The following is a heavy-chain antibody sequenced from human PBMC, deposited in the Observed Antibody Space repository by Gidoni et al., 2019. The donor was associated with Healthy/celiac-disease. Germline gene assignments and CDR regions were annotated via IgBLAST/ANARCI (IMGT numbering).Heavy chain of an antibody. Sequence: EVQLVESGGGLVKPGGSLRLSCAAPGFTFSRYSMNWFRQAPGKGLEWVSSISSSSSYIYYADAVKGRFTISRDNAKNSLYLQMNSLRAEDTAVYYCARARYCSSTSCDQPYYYYYYYMDVWGKGTTVTVSS. CDR2: ISSSSSYI. D-gene: IGHD2-2*01. J-gene: IGHJ6*03. V-gene: IGHV3-21*01. CDR3: ARARYCSSTSCDQPYYYYYYYMDV. CDR1: GFTFSRYS.